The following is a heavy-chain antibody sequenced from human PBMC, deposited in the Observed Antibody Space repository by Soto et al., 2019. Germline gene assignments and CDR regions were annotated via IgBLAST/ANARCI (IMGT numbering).Heavy chain of an antibody. D-gene: IGHD3-16*01. CDR3: ARDATFCLDC. Sequence: PGGSLRLSCAASGFSFSNYWMAWVRQAPGKGLEWVANINRDGGERYHADSVRGRFTIFRDNSENSLYLQMNRLRAGDTAVYYCARDATFCLDCWGRGTLVTVSS. V-gene: IGHV3-7*03. CDR1: GFSFSNYW. J-gene: IGHJ4*02. CDR2: INRDGGER.